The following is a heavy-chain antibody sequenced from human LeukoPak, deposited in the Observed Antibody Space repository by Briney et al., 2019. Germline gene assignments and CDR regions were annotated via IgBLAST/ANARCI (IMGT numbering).Heavy chain of an antibody. CDR3: ARSILRYYYAASGYYPYFFDY. CDR1: GGSISSNTYY. D-gene: IGHD3-22*01. CDR2: IFYSGKT. J-gene: IGHJ4*02. V-gene: IGHV4-39*07. Sequence: PSETLSLTCTVSGGSISSNTYYWGWIRQPPGKGLEWIGSIFYSGKTYSNPSLKSRVTISVDTSKNQFSLKLSSVTAADTAVYYCARSILRYYYAASGYYPYFFDYWGQGMLVTVSS.